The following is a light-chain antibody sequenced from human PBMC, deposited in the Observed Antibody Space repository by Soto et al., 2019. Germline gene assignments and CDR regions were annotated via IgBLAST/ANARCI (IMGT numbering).Light chain of an antibody. J-gene: IGLJ1*01. V-gene: IGLV2-14*03. CDR2: DVS. CDR1: SSDVGGNKY. Sequence: SVLAQPASVSGASGQSITISCPGTSSDVGGNKYVSWYQHYPGKAPKLMICDVSNRPSGVSNRFSGSKSGNTASLTISGLQAEDEADYYCSAFTGTTYVFGTGTKVTVL. CDR3: SAFTGTTYV.